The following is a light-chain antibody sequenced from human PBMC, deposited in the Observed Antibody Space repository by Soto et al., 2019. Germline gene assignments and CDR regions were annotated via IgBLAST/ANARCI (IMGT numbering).Light chain of an antibody. V-gene: IGLV1-51*01. CDR1: SSNIGGNS. CDR2: DDD. CDR3: GYWDSSLSAYV. Sequence: QSVVTQPPSVSAAPGQKVTISCSGSSSNIGGNSVSWYQQLPGTAPKLLIYDDDKRPSVIPDRFSGSKSGTSATLAITGFQTGDEADYYCGYWDSSLSAYVFATGTKVTVL. J-gene: IGLJ1*01.